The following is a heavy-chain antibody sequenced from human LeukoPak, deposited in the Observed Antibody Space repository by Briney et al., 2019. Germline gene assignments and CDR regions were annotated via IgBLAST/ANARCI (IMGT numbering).Heavy chain of an antibody. J-gene: IGHJ3*01. D-gene: IGHD3-16*02. V-gene: IGHV3-64*04. CDR1: GFTFSTNS. CDR3: ARDIELST. CDR2: VTSNGGST. Sequence: GGSLRLSCSASGFTFSTNSMHWVRQAPGKGLEFVSAVTSNGGSTYYADSVKGRFTISRDNSKDTLYLHMHSLRAEDTAIYYCARDIELSTWGLGTMVTVSS.